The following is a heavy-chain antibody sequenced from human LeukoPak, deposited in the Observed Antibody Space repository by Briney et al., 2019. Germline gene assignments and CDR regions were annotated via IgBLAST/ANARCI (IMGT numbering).Heavy chain of an antibody. V-gene: IGHV4-34*01. CDR3: ARATYCSGDSCYSGIFDY. J-gene: IGHJ4*02. Sequence: SETLSLTCAVYGGSFSGYYWSWIRQPPGKGLEWIGEINHSGSTNYNPSLKSRVTISVDTSKNQFSLKLSSVTAADTAVYYCARATYCSGDSCYSGIFDYWGQGTLVTVPS. D-gene: IGHD2-15*01. CDR2: INHSGST. CDR1: GGSFSGYY.